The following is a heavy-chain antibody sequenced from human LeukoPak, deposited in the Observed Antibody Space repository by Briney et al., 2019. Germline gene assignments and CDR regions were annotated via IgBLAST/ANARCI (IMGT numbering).Heavy chain of an antibody. CDR1: GFTFDDYT. V-gene: IGHV3-43*01. D-gene: IGHD3-22*01. CDR2: ISWDGGST. CDR3: ATYSSLNRREFQY. J-gene: IGHJ1*01. Sequence: GGSLRLSCAASGFTFDDYTMHWVRQAPGKGLEWVSLISWDGGSTYYADSVKGRFTISRDNAKNSLYLQMNSLRAEDTAVYYCATYSSLNRREFQYWGQGTLLTVSS.